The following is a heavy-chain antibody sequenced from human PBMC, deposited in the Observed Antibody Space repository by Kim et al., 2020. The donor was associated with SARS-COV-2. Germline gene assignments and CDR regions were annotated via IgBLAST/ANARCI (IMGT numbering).Heavy chain of an antibody. J-gene: IGHJ4*02. Sequence: GGSLRLSCAASGFTFSSYGMHWVRQAPGKGLEWVAVISYDGSDKYYADSVKGRFTISRDNSKNTLYLQMNSLRAEDTAVYYCAKDLLYVRAGTTLDYWGQGTLVTVSS. CDR1: GFTFSSYG. V-gene: IGHV3-30*18. CDR2: ISYDGSDK. D-gene: IGHD1-1*01. CDR3: AKDLLYVRAGTTLDY.